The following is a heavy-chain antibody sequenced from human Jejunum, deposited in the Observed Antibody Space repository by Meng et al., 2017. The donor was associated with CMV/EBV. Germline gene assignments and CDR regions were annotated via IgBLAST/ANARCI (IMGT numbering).Heavy chain of an antibody. Sequence: EVQVVESGGGLVQPGGSLRLSCVASGFTSSSFWMHWVRQAPGKGLVWVSHINSDGTITTYADSVKGRFTISRENAKNTLYLQMNSLRVEDTAVYYCVRGRFYADSSVYDSFQNWGPGTLGTVSS. CDR1: GFTSSSFW. V-gene: IGHV3-74*01. CDR3: VRGRFYADSSVYDSFQN. J-gene: IGHJ1*01. CDR2: INSDGTIT. D-gene: IGHD3-22*01.